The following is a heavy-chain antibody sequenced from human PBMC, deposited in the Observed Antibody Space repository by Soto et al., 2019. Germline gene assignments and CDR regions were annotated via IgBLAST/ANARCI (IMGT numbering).Heavy chain of an antibody. J-gene: IGHJ6*03. CDR2: INSDGSVT. D-gene: IGHD4-17*01. V-gene: IGHV3-74*01. CDR3: VRETTYGDYYYYYMDV. CDR1: GFTFRTYW. Sequence: EVQLVESGGGLVQPGGSLRLSCAASGFTFRTYWIYWVRQAPGKGLVWVSRINSDGSVTTYADSVKGRFTVSRDNAKNTVYLQMNSLSADDTAVYYCVRETTYGDYYYYYMDVWGKGTTVTVSS.